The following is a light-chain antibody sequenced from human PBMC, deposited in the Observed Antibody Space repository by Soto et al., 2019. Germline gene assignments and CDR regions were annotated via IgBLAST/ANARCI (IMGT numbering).Light chain of an antibody. CDR3: QQGGNWPVT. J-gene: IGKJ5*01. CDR2: DAS. V-gene: IGKV3-11*01. CDR1: QSVSSY. Sequence: EIALTQSPATLSLSPGERATLSCRASQSVSSYLAWYQQKPGQAPRLLIFDASNRATGIPARFSGSGSGTDFTLTISSLEPDDFAVYYCQQGGNWPVTFGQGTRLEIK.